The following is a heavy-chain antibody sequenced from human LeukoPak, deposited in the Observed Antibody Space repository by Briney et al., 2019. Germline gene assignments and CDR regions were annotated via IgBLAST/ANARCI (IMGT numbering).Heavy chain of an antibody. D-gene: IGHD3-10*01. CDR1: GGSLSSSNW. CDR2: IYHSGST. CDR3: ASWSAMVRGEDWFDP. J-gene: IGHJ5*02. Sequence: PSETLSLTCAVSGGSLSSSNWWSWVRQPPGKGLEWIGEIYHSGSTNYNPSLKSRVTISVDKSKNQFSLKLSSVTAADPAVYYCASWSAMVRGEDWFDPWGQGTLVTVSS. V-gene: IGHV4-4*02.